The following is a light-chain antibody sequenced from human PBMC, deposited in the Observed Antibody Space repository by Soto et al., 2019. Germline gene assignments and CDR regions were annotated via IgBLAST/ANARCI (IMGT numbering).Light chain of an antibody. CDR1: QSISGY. CDR2: GTS. J-gene: IGKJ1*01. Sequence: DIQMTQSPSSLSGSAGDRVTITCRASQSISGYLNWYQQKPGKAPKVLMYGTSILQTGVSSRYSGSESGTEFPLTINSLHTEDYATYCCQPSYSTPWTFGQGTQVEIK. CDR3: QPSYSTPWT. V-gene: IGKV1-39*01.